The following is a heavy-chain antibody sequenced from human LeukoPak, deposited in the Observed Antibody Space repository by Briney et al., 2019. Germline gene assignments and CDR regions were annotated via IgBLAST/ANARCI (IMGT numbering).Heavy chain of an antibody. V-gene: IGHV4-59*01. CDR1: GGSISGYY. CDR3: ASGPFYSGSYSLDY. Sequence: SETLSLTCTVSGGSISGYYWSWIRQPPGKGLEWIGYIYYSGSTNYNPSLKSRVTISVDTSKNQFSLKLSSVTAADTAVYYCASGPFYSGSYSLDYWSQGTLVTVSS. CDR2: IYYSGST. J-gene: IGHJ4*02. D-gene: IGHD1-26*01.